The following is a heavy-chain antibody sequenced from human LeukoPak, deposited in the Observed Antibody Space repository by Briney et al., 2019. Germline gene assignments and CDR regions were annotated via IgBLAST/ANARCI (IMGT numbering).Heavy chain of an antibody. Sequence: GASVKVSCKASGYTFTGYYMHWVRQAPGQGLEWMGWINPNSGGTNYAQKFQGRVTMTRDTSISTAYMELSRLRSDDTAVYYCARGADCSSTSCLTYYYYYMDVWGKGTTVTVSS. CDR3: ARGADCSSTSCLTYYYYYMDV. CDR1: GYTFTGYY. D-gene: IGHD2-2*01. CDR2: INPNSGGT. V-gene: IGHV1-2*02. J-gene: IGHJ6*03.